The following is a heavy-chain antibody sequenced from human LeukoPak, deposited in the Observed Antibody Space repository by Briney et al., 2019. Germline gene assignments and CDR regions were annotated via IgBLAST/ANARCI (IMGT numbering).Heavy chain of an antibody. CDR1: GYTFTTYG. Sequence: GASVKVSCKASGYTFTTYGISWIRQAPGQGLEWMGWISAYNGNTNYAQKLQGRVTMTTDTSTSTAYMELRSLRSDDTAVYYCARDLLPGTSCLGHWGQGTLVTVSS. CDR3: ARDLLPGTSCLGH. V-gene: IGHV1-18*01. CDR2: ISAYNGNT. D-gene: IGHD2-2*01. J-gene: IGHJ4*02.